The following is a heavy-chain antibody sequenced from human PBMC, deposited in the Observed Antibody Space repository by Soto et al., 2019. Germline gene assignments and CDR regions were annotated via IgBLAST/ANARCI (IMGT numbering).Heavy chain of an antibody. D-gene: IGHD4-17*01. CDR2: IKGDEITT. J-gene: IGHJ4*02. CDR1: GFTFSSYW. V-gene: IGHV3-74*01. Sequence: EVQLVESGEKLVQPGGSLRLSCAASGFTFSSYWIHWVRQAPGKGLVWVSRIKGDEITTNYADSVKGRFTISRDNAKNTVFLQMHSLRAEDTALYYCARGLYGAYGQDFWGQGILVTVSS. CDR3: ARGLYGAYGQDF.